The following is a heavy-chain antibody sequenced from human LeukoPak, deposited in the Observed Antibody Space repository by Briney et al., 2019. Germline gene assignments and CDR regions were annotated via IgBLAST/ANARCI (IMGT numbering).Heavy chain of an antibody. CDR1: GHTFTGYY. V-gene: IGHV1-2*02. CDR2: INPNSGGT. CDR3: ARAGYCGGDCYSDWFDP. D-gene: IGHD2-21*02. Sequence: ASVKVSCKASGHTFTGYYMHWVRQAPGQGLEWMGWINPNSGGTNYAQGFQGRVTMTRDTSISTAYMELSRLRSDDTAVYYCARAGYCGGDCYSDWFDPWGQGTLVTVSS. J-gene: IGHJ5*02.